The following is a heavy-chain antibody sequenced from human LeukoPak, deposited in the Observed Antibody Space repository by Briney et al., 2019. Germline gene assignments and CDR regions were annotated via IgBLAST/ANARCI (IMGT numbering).Heavy chain of an antibody. J-gene: IGHJ1*01. D-gene: IGHD4-17*01. CDR3: ARADYGDYPGGFQH. CDR2: IYYSGST. V-gene: IGHV4-59*01. CDR1: GGSISSYY. Sequence: SETLSLTCTVSGGSISSYYWSWIRQPPGKGLEWIGYIYYSGSTNYNPPLKSRVTISVDTSKNQFSLKLSSVTAADTAVYYCARADYGDYPGGFQHWGQGTLVTVSS.